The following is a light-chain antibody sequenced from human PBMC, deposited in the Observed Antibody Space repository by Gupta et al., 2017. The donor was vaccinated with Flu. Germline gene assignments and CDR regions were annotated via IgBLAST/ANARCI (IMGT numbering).Light chain of an antibody. CDR3: QQKYSTPRT. V-gene: IGKV1-39*01. J-gene: IGKJ1*01. CDR1: QSISSY. CDR2: AAS. Sequence: DIQMSQSPSSLSASVGDRVTITCRASQSISSYLKWYQQKPGKDPTRLIYAASSVQSGVTSSFRGSGSGTDFTLTISSLQPEDFSTDYCQQKYSTPRTCGQGTKVEIK.